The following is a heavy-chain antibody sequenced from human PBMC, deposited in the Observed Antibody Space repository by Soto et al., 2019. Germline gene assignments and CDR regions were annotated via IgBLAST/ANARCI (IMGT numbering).Heavy chain of an antibody. V-gene: IGHV1-8*01. D-gene: IGHD1-26*01. CDR3: VREWATYGMHV. J-gene: IGHJ6*02. CDR1: GYTFTSYD. Sequence: ASVKVSCKASGYTFTSYDINWVRQATGQGLEWMGWMNPNSGNTGYAQKFQGRVTMTRNTSISTAYMELSSLRSEDTAVYYCVREWATYGMHVWCQGPTVTVSS. CDR2: MNPNSGNT.